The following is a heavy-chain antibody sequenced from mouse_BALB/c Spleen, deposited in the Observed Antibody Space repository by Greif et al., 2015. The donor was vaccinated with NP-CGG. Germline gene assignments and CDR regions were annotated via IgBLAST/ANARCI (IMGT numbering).Heavy chain of an antibody. V-gene: IGHV1-7*01. CDR1: GYTFTSYW. CDR2: INPSTGYT. J-gene: IGHJ4*01. D-gene: IGHD2-14*01. Sequence: VQLQQSGAELAKPGASVKMSCKASGYTFTSYWMHWVKQRPGQGLEWIGYINPSTGYTEYNQKFKDKATLTADKSSSTAYMQLSSLTSEDSAVYYCARLDYRYDRRYAMDYWGQGTSVTVSS. CDR3: ARLDYRYDRRYAMDY.